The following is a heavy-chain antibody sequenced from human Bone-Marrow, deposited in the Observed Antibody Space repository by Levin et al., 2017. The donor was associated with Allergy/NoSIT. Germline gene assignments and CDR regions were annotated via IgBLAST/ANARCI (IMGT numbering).Heavy chain of an antibody. CDR3: ARMRTYWNYVGGWFDP. V-gene: IGHV2-26*01. Sequence: SGPTLVKHTETLTLTCTVSGFSLSNARMGVSWIRQPPGKALEWLAHIFSNDEKSYSTSLKSRLTISKDTSKSQVVLTMTNMDPVDTATYYCARMRTYWNYVGGWFDPWGQGTLVTVSS. D-gene: IGHD1-7*01. J-gene: IGHJ5*02. CDR2: IFSNDEK. CDR1: GFSLSNARMG.